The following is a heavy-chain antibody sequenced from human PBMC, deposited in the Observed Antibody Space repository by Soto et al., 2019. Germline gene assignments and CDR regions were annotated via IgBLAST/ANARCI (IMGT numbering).Heavy chain of an antibody. CDR2: HHSDST. Sequence: QVQLQESGPGLVKPSETLSLTCTVSGGSMRGQHWSWIRQPPGKGLEWIGHHSDSTNYNPSLKSRIPITTYTAKDQFSLKLHSVTAADQALLYFSAITVGEGGRGYWGQGTLVTVSS. V-gene: IGHV4-4*09. D-gene: IGHD3-16*01. CDR3: SAITVGEGGRGY. CDR1: GGSMRGQH. J-gene: IGHJ4*02.